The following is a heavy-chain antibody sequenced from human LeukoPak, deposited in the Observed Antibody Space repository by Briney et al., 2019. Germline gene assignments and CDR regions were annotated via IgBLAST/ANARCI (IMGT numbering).Heavy chain of an antibody. D-gene: IGHD3-10*01. CDR3: AKDTRYHGSGTYATAAFDI. CDR1: GFIFSNYG. J-gene: IGHJ3*02. Sequence: GGSLRLSCAASGFIFSNYGMHWVRQAPGKGPEWVAIIWYDGSKTYYADSVKGRFTISRDNSKNRLYVQMNSLRIEDAAVYYCAKDTRYHGSGTYATAAFDIWGQGTMVTVSS. V-gene: IGHV3-30*02. CDR2: IWYDGSKT.